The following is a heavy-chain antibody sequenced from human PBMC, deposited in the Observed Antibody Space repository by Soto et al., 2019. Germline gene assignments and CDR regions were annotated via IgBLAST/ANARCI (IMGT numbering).Heavy chain of an antibody. J-gene: IGHJ4*02. Sequence: SETLSLTCTVSGDSISNYYWSWIRQPPGKGLEWIGYFHDSGNTDYNPSLKSRVTISLDTSDNQFSLKLRSVTAADTAVYYCARGIRALIPSCFDYWGQGIEVTVSS. V-gene: IGHV4-59*01. D-gene: IGHD3-16*01. CDR2: FHDSGNT. CDR3: ARGIRALIPSCFDY. CDR1: GDSISNYY.